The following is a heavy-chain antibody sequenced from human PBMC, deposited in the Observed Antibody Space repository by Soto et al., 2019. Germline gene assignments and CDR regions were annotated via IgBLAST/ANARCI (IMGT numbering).Heavy chain of an antibody. D-gene: IGHD4-4*01. CDR3: ARDPYSNYVYYFDY. CDR2: IWYDGSKI. Sequence: QVQLVESGGGVVQPGRSLRLSCAASGFIFSTYVMHWVRQAPGKGLEWVAGIWYDGSKIYYADSVKGRFTISRDNSKNTLYLQMNSLRAEETAVYYCARDPYSNYVYYFDYWGQGTLVTVSS. CDR1: GFIFSTYV. J-gene: IGHJ4*02. V-gene: IGHV3-33*01.